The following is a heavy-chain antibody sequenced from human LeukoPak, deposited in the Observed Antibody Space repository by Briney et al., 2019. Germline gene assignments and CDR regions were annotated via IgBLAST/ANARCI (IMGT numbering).Heavy chain of an antibody. D-gene: IGHD2-15*01. V-gene: IGHV1-69*04. CDR1: GGTFSSYA. CDR3: ARVVVAATRYFGY. CDR2: IIPILGIA. J-gene: IGHJ4*02. Sequence: SVKVSCKASGGTFSSYAISWVRQAPGQGLEWMGRIIPILGIANYAQKLQGRVTMTTDTSTSTAYMELRSLRSDDTAVYYCARVVVAATRYFGYWGQGTLVTVSS.